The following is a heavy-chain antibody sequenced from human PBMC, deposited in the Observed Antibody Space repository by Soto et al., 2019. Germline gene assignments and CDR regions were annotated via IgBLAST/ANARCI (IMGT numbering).Heavy chain of an antibody. D-gene: IGHD1-7*01. V-gene: IGHV1-2*04. CDR1: GYTFTGYY. J-gene: IGHJ6*02. CDR3: ARASGTTAYYYYGMDV. Sequence: ASVKVSCKASGYTFTGYYMYWVRQAPGQGLEWMGWINPNSGGTNYAQKFQGWVTMTRDTSISTAYMELSRLRSDDTAVYYCARASGTTAYYYYGMDVWGQGTTVTVSS. CDR2: INPNSGGT.